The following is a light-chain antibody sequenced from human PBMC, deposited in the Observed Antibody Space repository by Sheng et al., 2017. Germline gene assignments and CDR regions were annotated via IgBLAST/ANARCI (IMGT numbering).Light chain of an antibody. CDR3: QQYGSSPLT. CDR1: QSVSNTY. J-gene: IGKJ4*01. CDR2: GAS. Sequence: IVLTQSPGTLSLSPGERATLSCRASQSVSNTYLAWYQQRPGQAPRLLIYGASRRASGIPDRFRGSGSGTDFTLTITGLETEDFAVYFCQQYGSSPLTFGGGTKVEIK. V-gene: IGKV3-20*01.